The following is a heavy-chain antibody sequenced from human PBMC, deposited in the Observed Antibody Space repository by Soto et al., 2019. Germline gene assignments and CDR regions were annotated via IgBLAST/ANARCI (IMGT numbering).Heavy chain of an antibody. Sequence: QVQLVQSGAEVKKPGSSVKVSCKASGGTFSSYTISWVRQAPGQGLEWMGRIIPILGIANYAQKFQGRVTITADKSTSTAYMELSSLRSEDTAVYYCARAYYYGSESSYYYYGMDVWGQGTTVTVSS. CDR3: ARAYYYGSESSYYYYGMDV. V-gene: IGHV1-69*02. CDR1: GGTFSSYT. CDR2: IIPILGIA. D-gene: IGHD3-10*01. J-gene: IGHJ6*02.